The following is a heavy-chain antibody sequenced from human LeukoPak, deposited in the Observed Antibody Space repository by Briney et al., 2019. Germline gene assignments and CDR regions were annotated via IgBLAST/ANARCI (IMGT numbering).Heavy chain of an antibody. V-gene: IGHV1-24*01. CDR2: FDPEDGET. CDR1: GYTLTELS. D-gene: IGHD3-3*01. CDR3: ARGVTIFGVTYYFDY. J-gene: IGHJ4*02. Sequence: ASVKVSCKVSGYTLTELSMHWVRQAPGKGLEWMGGFDPEDGETIYAQKFQGRVTITADESTSTAYMELSSLRSEDTAVYYCARGVTIFGVTYYFDYWGQGTLVTVSS.